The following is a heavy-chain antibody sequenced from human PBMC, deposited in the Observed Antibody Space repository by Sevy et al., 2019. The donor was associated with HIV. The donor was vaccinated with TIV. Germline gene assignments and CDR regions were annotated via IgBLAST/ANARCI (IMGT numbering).Heavy chain of an antibody. V-gene: IGHV4-59*01. CDR2: IYHSGST. Sequence: SQTLSLTCTVSDVSISSYYWNWIRQPPGKGLEWVGHIYHSGSTNYNPSLKNRVTISIGTSKNQFSLWLTSVTAADTAVYYCAREVYDIMTCYSGGMDVWGQGTTVTVSS. J-gene: IGHJ6*02. CDR3: AREVYDIMTCYSGGMDV. CDR1: DVSISSYY. D-gene: IGHD3-9*01.